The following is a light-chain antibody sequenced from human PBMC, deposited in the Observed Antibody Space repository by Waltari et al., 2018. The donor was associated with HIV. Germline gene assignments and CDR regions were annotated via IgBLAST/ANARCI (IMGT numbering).Light chain of an antibody. CDR3: QQSYNTPRT. V-gene: IGKV1-39*01. Sequence: DIQMTHSPPSLSASVGDRVTITCRASQGISNYLNWYQQKPGNAPKLLIYSASSLQTGVPSRFSGSGSGTDYTLTISSLQPEDFATYFCQQSYNTPRTFGQGTKLELK. J-gene: IGKJ2*01. CDR2: SAS. CDR1: QGISNY.